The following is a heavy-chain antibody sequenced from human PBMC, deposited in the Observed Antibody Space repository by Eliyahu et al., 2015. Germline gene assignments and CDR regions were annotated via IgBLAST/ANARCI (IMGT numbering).Heavy chain of an antibody. CDR3: AVEPLNTGAAGPLGY. J-gene: IGHJ4*02. Sequence: QVRLVESGGGVVQPGTSLXLSXXTSGFPFRPYAMIWVRQAPGKGLEWVSLISYXSKDIFYAESVKGRFTISRDNSKNIVYLQMNSLRAEDTALYYCAVEPLNTGAAGPLGYCGQGTLVTVSS. CDR2: ISYXSKDI. V-gene: IGHV3-30*04. CDR1: GFPFRPYA. D-gene: IGHD6-25*01.